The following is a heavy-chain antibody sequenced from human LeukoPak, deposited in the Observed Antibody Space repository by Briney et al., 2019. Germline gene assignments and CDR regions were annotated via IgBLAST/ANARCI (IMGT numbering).Heavy chain of an antibody. CDR2: ISGSGGST. J-gene: IGHJ5*02. Sequence: GGSLRLSCAASGFTFSSYVMSWVRQAPGKGLEWVSAISGSGGSTYYADSVKGRFTISRDNSKNTLYLQMNSLRAEDTAVYYCAKDRLVAGMGTNWFDPWGQGTLVTVSS. CDR3: AKDRLVAGMGTNWFDP. CDR1: GFTFSSYV. D-gene: IGHD6-19*01. V-gene: IGHV3-23*01.